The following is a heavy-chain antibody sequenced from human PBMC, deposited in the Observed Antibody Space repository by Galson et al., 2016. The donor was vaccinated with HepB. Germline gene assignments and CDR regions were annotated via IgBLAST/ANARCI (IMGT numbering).Heavy chain of an antibody. D-gene: IGHD3-3*01. CDR1: GFTLSNHG. CDR3: AREIFTPADFYYGMDV. CDR2: VWFDGSHK. Sequence: SLRLSCAASGFTLSNHGIHWVRQAPGKGLEWVAIVWFDGSHKYYADSVKGRFTISREISKNTMYLQLGSLRAEDTAVYYCAREIFTPADFYYGMDVWGQGTTVTVSS. V-gene: IGHV3-33*01. J-gene: IGHJ6*02.